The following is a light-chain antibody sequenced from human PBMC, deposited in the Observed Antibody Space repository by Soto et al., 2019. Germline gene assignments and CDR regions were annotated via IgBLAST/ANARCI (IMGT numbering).Light chain of an antibody. CDR3: QQYNGYSPFT. Sequence: DIQMTQSPSSLSASVGDRVTITCRASQSISSYLNWYQQKPGKAPKLLIYDASSLQSGVPSRFSGSGSGTEFTLTISSLQPDDFATYYCQQYNGYSPFTFGPGTRWISN. V-gene: IGKV1-5*01. CDR1: QSISSY. J-gene: IGKJ3*01. CDR2: DAS.